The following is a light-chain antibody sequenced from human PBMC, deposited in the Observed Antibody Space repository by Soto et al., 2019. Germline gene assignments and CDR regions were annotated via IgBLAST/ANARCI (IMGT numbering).Light chain of an antibody. V-gene: IGKV3-20*01. J-gene: IGKJ1*01. CDR2: GAS. CDR1: QSVSSY. Sequence: VVLTQSPGTLSLSPGEIATLSFRASQSVSSYLAWYQQKPGQAPRLLIYGASNRATGIPDRFSGSGSGTDFTLTISRLEPEDFAVYYCQQYGSSLWTFGQGTKVDIK. CDR3: QQYGSSLWT.